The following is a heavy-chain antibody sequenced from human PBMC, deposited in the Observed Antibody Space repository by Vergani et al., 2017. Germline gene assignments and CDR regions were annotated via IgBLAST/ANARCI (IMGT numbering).Heavy chain of an antibody. Sequence: QVQLQESGPGLVKPSETLSLTCTVSGGSISSYYWSWIRQPPGKGLEWIGYIYYSGSTNYNPSLKSRVTISVDTSKNQFSLKLSSVTAADTAVYYCVRDSGYDYVWGSYRQGDAFDIWGQGTMVTVSS. CDR1: GGSISSYY. CDR3: VRDSGYDYVWGSYRQGDAFDI. CDR2: IYYSGST. D-gene: IGHD3-16*02. V-gene: IGHV4-59*01. J-gene: IGHJ3*02.